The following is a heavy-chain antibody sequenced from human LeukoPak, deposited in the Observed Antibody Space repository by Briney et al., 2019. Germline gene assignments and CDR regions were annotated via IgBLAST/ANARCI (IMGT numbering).Heavy chain of an antibody. V-gene: IGHV4-4*07. Sequence: PSETLSLTCTVSGGSISSYYWSWIRQPAGRGLEWIGHIHTSGTMNYNASLKSRVRISVETSKNQFSLRLSSVTAADTAVYFCARGILRDYYDSSGFYHRGGVGYWGQGTLVTVSS. CDR1: GGSISSYY. D-gene: IGHD3-22*01. CDR3: ARGILRDYYDSSGFYHRGGVGY. CDR2: IHTSGTM. J-gene: IGHJ4*02.